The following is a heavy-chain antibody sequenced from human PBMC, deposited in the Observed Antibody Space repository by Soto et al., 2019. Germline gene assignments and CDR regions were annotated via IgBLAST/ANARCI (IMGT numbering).Heavy chain of an antibody. CDR1: GYTFTSYG. CDR2: ISPNNGDT. V-gene: IGHV1-18*01. Sequence: ASVKVSCKASGYTFTSYGISWVRQAPGQGLEWMGWISPNNGDTNYAQNFKGRVTMTRDTSINTAYMELTRLGPDDTAMYFCATAGRRSCGYAYYFDQWGQGTLVTVSS. CDR3: ATAGRRSCGYAYYFDQ. D-gene: IGHD5-12*01. J-gene: IGHJ4*02.